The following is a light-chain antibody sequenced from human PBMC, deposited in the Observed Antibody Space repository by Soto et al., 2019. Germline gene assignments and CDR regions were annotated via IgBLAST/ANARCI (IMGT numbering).Light chain of an antibody. CDR1: QGVSSH. CDR3: QQRSNWPPGYT. J-gene: IGKJ2*01. Sequence: ELVLTQSPATLSLSPGERATLSCRASQGVSSHLAWYQQKPGQAPRLLMYDTFNRATGIPARFNGSGSGTDFTLTISSLEPQDFAVYYCQQRSNWPPGYTFGQGTKLEIK. V-gene: IGKV3-11*01. CDR2: DTF.